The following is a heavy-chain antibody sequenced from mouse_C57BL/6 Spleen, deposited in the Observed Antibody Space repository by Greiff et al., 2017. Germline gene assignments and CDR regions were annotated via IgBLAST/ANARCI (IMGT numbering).Heavy chain of an antibody. CDR3: AREGDGDYY. J-gene: IGHJ2*01. V-gene: IGHV1-50*01. CDR2: IDPSDSYT. D-gene: IGHD2-13*01. CDR1: GYTFTSYW. Sequence: QVQLLQPGAELVKPGASVKLSCKASGYTFTSYWMPWVKQRPGQGLVWIGEIDPSDSYTNYNLKFKGKATLTVDTTSCTAYMQLSSLTSEDSAVYDCAREGDGDYYWGQGTTLTVSS.